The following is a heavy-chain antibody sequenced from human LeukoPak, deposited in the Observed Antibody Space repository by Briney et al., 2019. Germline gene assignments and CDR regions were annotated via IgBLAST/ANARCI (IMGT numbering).Heavy chain of an antibody. CDR2: IVGSSSNK. V-gene: IGHV3-48*04. J-gene: IGHJ4*02. Sequence: GGSLRLSCTASGFSFSTYSMNWVRQAPGKGLEWVSYIVGSSSNKYYADSVKGRFTISRDNAKNSLYLQMDSLRAEDTAVYYCATDSPETAAFDYWGQGTLVTVSS. CDR3: ATDSPETAAFDY. D-gene: IGHD1-1*01. CDR1: GFSFSTYS.